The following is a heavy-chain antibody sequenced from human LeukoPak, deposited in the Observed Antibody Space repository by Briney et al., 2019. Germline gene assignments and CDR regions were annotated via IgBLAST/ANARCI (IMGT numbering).Heavy chain of an antibody. J-gene: IGHJ4*02. CDR2: IYYSGST. V-gene: IGHV4-31*03. Sequence: SETLSLTCTVSGGSVTSGGYNWSWIRQRPGKGLEWIGYIYYSGSTSYNPSLESRVTISIDTSETQFSLKLSSVTAADTAVYYCARVGAKYVGIDCWGQGTLVTVSS. CDR3: ARVGAKYVGIDC. D-gene: IGHD3-16*01. CDR1: GGSVTSGGYN.